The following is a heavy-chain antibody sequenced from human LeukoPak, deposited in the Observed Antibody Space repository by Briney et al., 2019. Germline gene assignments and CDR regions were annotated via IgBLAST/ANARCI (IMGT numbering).Heavy chain of an antibody. CDR1: GGSISSFY. CDR2: IYSGGIT. Sequence: PSETLSLTCTVSGGSISSFYWSWIRQPAGKGLEWIGRIYSGGITNYSPSLKSRVTMSVDTSNNQFSLKPTSMTAADTAVYYCARNPCGGGTCHHYFDYWGQGTLVTVSS. J-gene: IGHJ4*02. V-gene: IGHV4-4*07. CDR3: ARNPCGGGTCHHYFDY. D-gene: IGHD2-21*01.